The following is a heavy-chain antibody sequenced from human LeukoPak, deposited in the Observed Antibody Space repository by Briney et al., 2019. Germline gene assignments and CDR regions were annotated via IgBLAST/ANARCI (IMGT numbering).Heavy chain of an antibody. CDR2: INKNGSEK. Sequence: PGGSLLLSCAASGLTFSRYWLTWVRRAPGKGLEWVANINKNGSEKNYVDSVKGRFTISRDNAKSSLYLQMNSLRDEDTAVYHCVSRGCTANACFVSSFNCFDHWGQGSLVTVSS. V-gene: IGHV3-7*03. CDR3: VSRGCTANACFVSSFNCFDH. D-gene: IGHD2-8*02. J-gene: IGHJ4*02. CDR1: GLTFSRYW.